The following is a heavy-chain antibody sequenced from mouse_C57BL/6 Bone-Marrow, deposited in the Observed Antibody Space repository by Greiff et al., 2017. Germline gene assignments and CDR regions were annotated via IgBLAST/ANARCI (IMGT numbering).Heavy chain of an antibody. J-gene: IGHJ3*01. CDR2: IYPGCGST. Sequence: QVQLQQSGAELVKPGASVKMSCKASGYTFTSYWITWVQQRPGQGLEWIGDIYPGCGSTNYNEKFKSKATLTVDTSSSTAYMQLSSLTSEGSAVYDCASAYYYGSSYVEFAYWGQGTLVTVSA. CDR1: GYTFTSYW. CDR3: ASAYYYGSSYVEFAY. V-gene: IGHV1-55*01. D-gene: IGHD1-1*01.